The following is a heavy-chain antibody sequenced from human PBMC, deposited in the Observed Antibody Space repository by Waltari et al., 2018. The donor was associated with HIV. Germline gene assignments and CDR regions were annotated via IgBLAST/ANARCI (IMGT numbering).Heavy chain of an antibody. CDR2: IYYSGST. J-gene: IGHJ3*02. D-gene: IGHD3-16*01. CDR1: GGSISSSSYY. Sequence: QLQLQESGPGLVKPSETLSLTCTVSGGSISSSSYYWGWIRQPPGKGLEWIGSIYYSGSTYYNPSLKSRVTISVDTSKNQFSLKLSSVTAADTAVYYCARHSYYLLAFDIWGQGTMVTVSS. V-gene: IGHV4-39*01. CDR3: ARHSYYLLAFDI.